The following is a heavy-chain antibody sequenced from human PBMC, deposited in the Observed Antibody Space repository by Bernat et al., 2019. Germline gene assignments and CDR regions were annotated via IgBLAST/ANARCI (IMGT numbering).Heavy chain of an antibody. CDR2: IYHSGII. CDR3: ARAGTVAGFGFDY. J-gene: IGHJ4*02. CDR1: GGSISSSNW. D-gene: IGHD6-19*01. V-gene: IGHV4-4*02. Sequence: QVQLQESGPGLMKPSGILSLTCAVSGGSISSSNWWSWVRQPPGKGLEWIGEIYHSGIINYNPSLKTRVTMSVDKSKNQFSLKLSSVTAADTALYYCARAGTVAGFGFDYWGQGTLVTVSS.